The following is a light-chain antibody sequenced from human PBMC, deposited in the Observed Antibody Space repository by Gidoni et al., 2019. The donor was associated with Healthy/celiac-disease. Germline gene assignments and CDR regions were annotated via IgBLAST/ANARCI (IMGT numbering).Light chain of an antibody. J-gene: IGKJ3*01. CDR1: QSVSSSY. CDR3: QQPWG. V-gene: IGKV3-20*01. CDR2: GAS. Sequence: EIVLTQSPGTLSLSPGERATLSCRASQSVSSSYLAWYQQKPGQAPRLLIYGASSRATGIPDRFSGSGSGTDFTLTISRLEPEDFAVYYCQQPWGFXPXTKVDIK.